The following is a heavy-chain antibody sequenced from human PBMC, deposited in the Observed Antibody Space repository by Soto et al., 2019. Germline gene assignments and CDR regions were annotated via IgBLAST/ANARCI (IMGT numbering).Heavy chain of an antibody. CDR3: ARDLVGLTHFYD. Sequence: QVQLQESGPGLVKPSETLSLTCTVSGDSISTYYWNWVRQPLGKGLEWIGYSYYLVRTNYNPSLRSRVTMSLDTSKYQISLNLNSVTSADTAVYYCARDLVGLTHFYDCCQGILVTVSS. V-gene: IGHV4-59*01. D-gene: IGHD2-8*02. J-gene: IGHJ4*02. CDR2: SYYLVRT. CDR1: GDSISTYY.